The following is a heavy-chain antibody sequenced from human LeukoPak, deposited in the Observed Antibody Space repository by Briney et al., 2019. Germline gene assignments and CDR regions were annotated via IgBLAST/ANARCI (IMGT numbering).Heavy chain of an antibody. CDR3: ARQEGYCSGGSCPPYYYYGMDV. J-gene: IGHJ6*02. V-gene: IGHV5-51*01. D-gene: IGHD2-15*01. CDR1: GYSFTSYW. CDR2: IYPGDSDT. Sequence: GESLKISCKGSGYSFTSYWIGWVRQMPGKGLEWMGIIYPGDSDTRYSPSFQGQVTISADKSISTAYLQWSSLKASDTAMYYCARQEGYCSGGSCPPYYYYGMDVWGQGTTVTVSS.